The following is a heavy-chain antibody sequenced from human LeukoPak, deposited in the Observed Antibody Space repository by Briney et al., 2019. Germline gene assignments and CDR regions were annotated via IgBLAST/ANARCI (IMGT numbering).Heavy chain of an antibody. CDR3: AKDGSPVGATTWFDP. CDR1: GFTFSSYG. CDR2: ISYDGSNK. D-gene: IGHD1-26*01. V-gene: IGHV3-30*18. Sequence: GGSLRLSCAASGFTFSSYGMHWVRQAPGKGLEWVAVISYDGSNKYYADSVKGRFTISRDNSKNTLYLQMNSLRAEDTAVYYCAKDGSPVGATTWFDPWGQGTLVTVSS. J-gene: IGHJ5*02.